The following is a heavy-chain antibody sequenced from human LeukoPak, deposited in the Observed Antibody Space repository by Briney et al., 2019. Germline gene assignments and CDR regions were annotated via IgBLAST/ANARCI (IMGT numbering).Heavy chain of an antibody. Sequence: PSETLSLTRTLSGGHIYVINYYWQWIRQPPGKGLEWIGSVYQSGSTYYNPSLKSRVTISGDTSKNQFSLKLSSVTAADTAVYFCATGGGVAVSHIWSQGSLVTVSS. CDR3: ATGGGVAVSHI. CDR1: GGHIYVINYY. J-gene: IGHJ4*02. D-gene: IGHD3-16*01. V-gene: IGHV4-39*01. CDR2: VYQSGST.